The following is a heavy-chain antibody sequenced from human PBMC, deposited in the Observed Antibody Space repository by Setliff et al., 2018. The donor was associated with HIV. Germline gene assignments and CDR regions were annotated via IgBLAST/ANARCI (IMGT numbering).Heavy chain of an antibody. Sequence: PGGSLRLSCVTSGFTFSSSGMTWVRQAPGKGLEWVSYISGSGSTIYYADSVKGRFTISRDNAKNSLYLQMNSRRAEDTAVYFSARTDYYGMDVWGQGTTVTVSS. CDR2: ISGSGSTI. CDR1: GFTFSSSG. CDR3: ARTDYYGMDV. J-gene: IGHJ6*02. V-gene: IGHV3-48*03.